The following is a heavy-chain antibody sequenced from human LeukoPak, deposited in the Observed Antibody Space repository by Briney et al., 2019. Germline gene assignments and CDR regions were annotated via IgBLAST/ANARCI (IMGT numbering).Heavy chain of an antibody. V-gene: IGHV3-30*02. Sequence: PGGSLRLSCAASGFTFSSYGMHWVRQAPGKGLEWVAFIRYDGSNKYYADSVKGRFTISRDNSKNTLYLQMNSLRAEDTAVYYCAKDQSGSSGWYFQSTLFDYGGQGTLVTVSS. CDR1: GFTFSSYG. D-gene: IGHD6-19*01. J-gene: IGHJ4*02. CDR3: AKDQSGSSGWYFQSTLFDY. CDR2: IRYDGSNK.